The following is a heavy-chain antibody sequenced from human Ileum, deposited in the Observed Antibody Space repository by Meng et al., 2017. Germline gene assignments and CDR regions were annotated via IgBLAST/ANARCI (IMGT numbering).Heavy chain of an antibody. Sequence: GESLKISCAASGFTFSNAWMSWVRQAPGKGLEWVGRIKSKTDGGTTDYAAPVKGRFTISREDSKNTLYLQMNSLKTEDTAVYYCTTIRYSAWESPWVFDYWGQGTVVTVSS. J-gene: IGHJ4*02. CDR1: GFTFSNAW. CDR2: IKSKTDGGTT. CDR3: TTIRYSAWESPWVFDY. D-gene: IGHD1-26*01. V-gene: IGHV3-15*01.